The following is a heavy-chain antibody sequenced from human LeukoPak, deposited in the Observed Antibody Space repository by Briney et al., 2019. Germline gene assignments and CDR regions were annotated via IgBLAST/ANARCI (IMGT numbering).Heavy chain of an antibody. CDR3: ARAKKYCSGGTCYSEFFDY. Sequence: SETLSLTCTVSGGSISSSSYYWGWIRQPPGKGLEWIGTVYYSGSTYYNPSLKRRVTISVDTSKNQFSLKLSSVTAADTAVYYCARAKKYCSGGTCYSEFFDYWGQGTLVTVSS. J-gene: IGHJ4*02. CDR2: VYYSGST. V-gene: IGHV4-39*01. CDR1: GGSISSSSYY. D-gene: IGHD2-15*01.